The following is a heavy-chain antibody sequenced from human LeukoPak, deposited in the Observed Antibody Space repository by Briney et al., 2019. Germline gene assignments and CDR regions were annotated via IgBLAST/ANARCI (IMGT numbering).Heavy chain of an antibody. V-gene: IGHV3-11*01. J-gene: IGHJ6*03. Sequence: KPGGSLRLSCAASGFTFSDYYMTWIRQAPGKGLEWVSYISSGGDTIYYADSVKGRFTITRDNAKDSLYLQMNSLRAEDTAVYYCARLGDYYYFMDFWGTGTRVTVSS. CDR2: ISSGGDTI. CDR1: GFTFSDYY. D-gene: IGHD1-26*01. CDR3: ARLGDYYYFMDF.